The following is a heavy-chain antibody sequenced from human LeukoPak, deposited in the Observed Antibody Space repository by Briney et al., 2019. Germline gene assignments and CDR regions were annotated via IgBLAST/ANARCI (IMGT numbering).Heavy chain of an antibody. V-gene: IGHV4-61*01. CDR1: GGSVSSGSCY. D-gene: IGHD5-24*01. Sequence: SETLSLTCTVSGGSVSSGSCYWSWIRQPPGKGLEWIGYIYYSGSTNYNPSLKSRVTISVDTSKNQFSLKLSSVTAADTAVYYCARVSRDGYNGWGQGTLVTVSS. CDR3: ARVSRDGYNG. J-gene: IGHJ4*02. CDR2: IYYSGST.